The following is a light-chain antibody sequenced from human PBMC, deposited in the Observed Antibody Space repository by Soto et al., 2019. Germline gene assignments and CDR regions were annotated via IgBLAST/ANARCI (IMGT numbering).Light chain of an antibody. CDR1: QGIGNA. Sequence: AIPMTQSPSSLSASVGDRVTISCRASQGIGNALGWYQQKPGKPPGLLIYSASTLQSGVPSRFSGSGYGTDFSLTISNPQPEDFATYYCQQLYSHPLTFAGGTKVDIK. J-gene: IGKJ4*01. CDR2: SAS. V-gene: IGKV1-6*01. CDR3: QQLYSHPLT.